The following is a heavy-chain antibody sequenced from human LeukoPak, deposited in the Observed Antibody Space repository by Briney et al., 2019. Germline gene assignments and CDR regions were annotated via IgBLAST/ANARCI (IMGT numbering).Heavy chain of an antibody. CDR2: INPNSGGT. J-gene: IGHJ3*02. CDR3: ARDLVGATSGAFDI. V-gene: IGHV1-2*02. Sequence: GASVKVSCKASGYTFTSYDINWVRQATGQGLEWMGWINPNSGGTNYAQKFQGRVTMTRDTSISTAYMELSRLRSDDTAVYYCARDLVGATSGAFDIWGQGTMVTVSS. D-gene: IGHD1-26*01. CDR1: GYTFTSYD.